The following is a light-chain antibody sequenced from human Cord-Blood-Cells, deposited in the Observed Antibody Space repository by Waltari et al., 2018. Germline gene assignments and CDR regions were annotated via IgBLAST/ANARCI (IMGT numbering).Light chain of an antibody. CDR3: CSYASNSNYF. V-gene: IGLV2-23*02. J-gene: IGLJ1*01. CDR1: SSDVGSYNL. CDR2: EVS. Sequence: QSALTQPASVSGSPGQSITISCTGTSSDVGSYNLVSWYQQHPGKAPKLMIYEVSKRPSGVSYRFSGSKSCNTASLTISGLQAEDEADYYCCSYASNSNYFFGTGTKVTVL.